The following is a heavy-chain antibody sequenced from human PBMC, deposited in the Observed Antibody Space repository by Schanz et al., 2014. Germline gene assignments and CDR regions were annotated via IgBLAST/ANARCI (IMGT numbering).Heavy chain of an antibody. D-gene: IGHD4-17*01. CDR2: IIPIQGIA. J-gene: IGHJ4*02. Sequence: QVQLVQSGAEVKKPGSSVKVSCKASGGTFSTYTISWVRQAPGQGLEWMGRIIPIQGIANYAQKFQGRVTITADRSTSTAYMELSSLRSEDTAVYYCARGYGDSPADFWGQGTLVTVSS. V-gene: IGHV1-69*02. CDR1: GGTFSTYT. CDR3: ARGYGDSPADF.